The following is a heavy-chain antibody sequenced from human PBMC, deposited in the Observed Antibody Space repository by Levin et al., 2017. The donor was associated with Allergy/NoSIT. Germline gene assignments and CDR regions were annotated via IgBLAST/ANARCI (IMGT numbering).Heavy chain of an antibody. CDR3: TRGRGEI. J-gene: IGHJ3*02. Sequence: GGSLRLSCAASRFTFSSFWMSWVRQAPGKGLEWVANIKQDGSEKYYVNSVKGRFTISRDNAENSLYLQMNSLRVEDTAVYYCTRGRGEIWGQGTMVTVSS. CDR2: IKQDGSEK. D-gene: IGHD3-16*01. V-gene: IGHV3-7*04. CDR1: RFTFSSFW.